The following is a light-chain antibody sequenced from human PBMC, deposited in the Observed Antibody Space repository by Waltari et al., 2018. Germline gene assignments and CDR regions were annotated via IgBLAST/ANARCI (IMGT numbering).Light chain of an antibody. J-gene: IGLJ3*02. CDR1: GSNIGAGSD. V-gene: IGLV1-40*01. CDR3: QSYDTSLSVV. CDR2: GSS. Sequence: QSVLTQPPSVSGAPVQRVPISCTGTGSNIGAGSDLHWYQHLPRAAPKLLIYGSSTRPLGVPDRFFGPTSGTSASLAITGLQAEDEADYYCQSYDTSLSVVFGGGTKLTVL.